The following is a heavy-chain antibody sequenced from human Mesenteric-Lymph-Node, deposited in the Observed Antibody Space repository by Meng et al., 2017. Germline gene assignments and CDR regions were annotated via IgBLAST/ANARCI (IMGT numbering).Heavy chain of an antibody. CDR2: ISALGTYT. CDR3: ARRYSSGWYVDY. D-gene: IGHD6-19*01. Sequence: GGSLRLSCEASGFTFSSYAMSWVRQTPGKGLEWVSAISALGTYTYYADSVKGRFTISRDNSKNMLYLQMNSLRAEDTAVYYCARRYSSGWYVDYWDQGTLVTVSS. CDR1: GFTFSSYA. J-gene: IGHJ4*02. V-gene: IGHV3-23*01.